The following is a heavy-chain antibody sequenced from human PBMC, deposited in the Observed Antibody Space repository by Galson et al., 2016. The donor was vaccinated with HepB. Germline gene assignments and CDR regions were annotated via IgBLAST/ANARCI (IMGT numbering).Heavy chain of an antibody. V-gene: IGHV3-74*01. J-gene: IGHJ4*02. CDR2: ISPDGTST. CDR1: GFIVSDYW. Sequence: SLRLSCAASGFIVSDYWVHWVRQPPGKGLVWVSRISPDGTSTAYADSVKGRFTISRDNAKNTLHLQMNSLRAEDTAVYFCAAHKRQRVSDYEDYWGQGILVSVSS. D-gene: IGHD6-25*01. CDR3: AAHKRQRVSDYEDY.